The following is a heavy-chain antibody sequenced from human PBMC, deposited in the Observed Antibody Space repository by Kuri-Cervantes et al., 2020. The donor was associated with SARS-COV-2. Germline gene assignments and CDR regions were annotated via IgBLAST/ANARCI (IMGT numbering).Heavy chain of an antibody. CDR2: IYYSGST. Sequence: SCTVSGGSISSGDYYWSWIRQPPGKGLEWIGYIYYSGSTYYNPSLKSRVTISVDTSKNQFSLKLSSVTAADTAVYYCARGGAEYYYYYMDVWGKGTTVTVSS. CDR3: ARGGAEYYYYYMDV. CDR1: GGSISSGDYY. J-gene: IGHJ6*03. D-gene: IGHD3-16*01. V-gene: IGHV4-30-4*08.